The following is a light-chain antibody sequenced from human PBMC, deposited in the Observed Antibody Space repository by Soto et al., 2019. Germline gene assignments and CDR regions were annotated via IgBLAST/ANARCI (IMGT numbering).Light chain of an antibody. CDR3: SSFTTSSTFV. V-gene: IGLV2-14*01. Sequence: QSALTQPASVSGSPGQSITISCTGTSSDVGGYNYVSWYQQHPGKAPKLMIYDVNNWPSGVSDRFSGSKSGNTASLTISGLQPEDEADYYCSSFTTSSTFVFGTGTKLTVL. J-gene: IGLJ1*01. CDR2: DVN. CDR1: SSDVGGYNY.